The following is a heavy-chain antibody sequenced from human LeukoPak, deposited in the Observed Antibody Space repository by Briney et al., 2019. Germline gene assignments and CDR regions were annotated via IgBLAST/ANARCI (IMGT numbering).Heavy chain of an antibody. J-gene: IGHJ4*02. D-gene: IGHD5-12*01. CDR3: ARANVDIVATTVFDY. CDR1: GYSISSDYY. V-gene: IGHV4-38-2*02. CDR2: IYHSGST. Sequence: SETLSLTCTVSGYSISSDYYWGWIRQPPGKGLEWIGSIYHSGSTYYNPSLKSRVTISVDTSKNQFSLKLSSVTAADTAVYYYARANVDIVATTVFDYWGQGTLVTVSS.